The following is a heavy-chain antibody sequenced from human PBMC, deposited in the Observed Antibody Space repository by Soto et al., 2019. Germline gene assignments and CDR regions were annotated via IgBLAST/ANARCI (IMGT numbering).Heavy chain of an antibody. CDR1: GFTVRRSY. Sequence: EVQLVESGGGLVHPGGSLRLSCAVSGFTVRRSYMGWVRQTPGKGLEGVSVVYSGGSTYYADSVQSRFTFSTDSSKNTVYLQMDSLKGEDTGVYYCAKVPAVNYFDPWGQGTLVTVSA. J-gene: IGHJ5*02. CDR3: AKVPAVNYFDP. D-gene: IGHD1-7*01. V-gene: IGHV3-66*01. CDR2: VYSGGST.